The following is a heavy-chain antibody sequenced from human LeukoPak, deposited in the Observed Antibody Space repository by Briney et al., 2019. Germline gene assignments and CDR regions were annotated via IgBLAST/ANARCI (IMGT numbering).Heavy chain of an antibody. V-gene: IGHV3-20*04. Sequence: GGSLRLSCAASGFTFDDYGMSWVRQAPGKGLEWVSGINWNGGSTGYADSVKGRFTISRDNAKNSLYLQMNSLRAEDTALYYCARVGQETVDPDFDYWGQGTLVTVSS. CDR3: ARVGQETVDPDFDY. CDR1: GFTFDDYG. J-gene: IGHJ4*02. CDR2: INWNGGST. D-gene: IGHD4-11*01.